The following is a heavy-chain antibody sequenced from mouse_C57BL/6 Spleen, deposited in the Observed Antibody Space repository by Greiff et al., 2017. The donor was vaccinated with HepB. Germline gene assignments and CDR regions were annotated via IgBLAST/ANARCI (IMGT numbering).Heavy chain of an antibody. CDR3: ANGDYSSFAY. J-gene: IGHJ3*01. Sequence: VQLQQSGPVLVKPGASVKMSCKASGYTFTDYYMNWVKQSHGKSLEWIGVINPYNGGTSYNQKFKGKATLTVDKSSSTAYMELNSLTYEDSAVYYCANGDYSSFAYWGQGTLVTVSA. CDR2: INPYNGGT. CDR1: GYTFTDYY. V-gene: IGHV1-19*01. D-gene: IGHD2-12*01.